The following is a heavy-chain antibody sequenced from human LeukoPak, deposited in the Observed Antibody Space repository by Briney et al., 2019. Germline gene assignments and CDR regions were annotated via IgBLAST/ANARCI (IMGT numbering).Heavy chain of an antibody. Sequence: SVKVSCKASGGTFSSYAISWVRQAPGQGLEWMGGIIPIFGTANYAQKFQGRVTITTDESTSTAYMELSSLRSEDTAVYYCAIAALRGVSSGMGYWGQGTLVTVSS. CDR2: IIPIFGTA. J-gene: IGHJ4*02. D-gene: IGHD3-22*01. CDR3: AIAALRGVSSGMGY. CDR1: GGTFSSYA. V-gene: IGHV1-69*05.